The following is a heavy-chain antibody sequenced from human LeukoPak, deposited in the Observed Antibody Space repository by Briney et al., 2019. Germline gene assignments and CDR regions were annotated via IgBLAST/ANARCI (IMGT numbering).Heavy chain of an antibody. CDR3: AKDISIAVAQTFQH. CDR1: GFTFHNHG. Sequence: GGSLRLSCAASGFTFHNHGMSWVRQAPGRGLEWVSVISGSSSSTYYADSVKGRSTISRDNAKNSLYLQMNSLRAEDTALYYCAKDISIAVAQTFQHWGQGTLVTVSS. D-gene: IGHD6-19*01. J-gene: IGHJ1*01. CDR2: ISGSSSST. V-gene: IGHV3-23*01.